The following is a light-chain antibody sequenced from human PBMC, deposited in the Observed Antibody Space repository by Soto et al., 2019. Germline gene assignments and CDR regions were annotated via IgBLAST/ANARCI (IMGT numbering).Light chain of an antibody. CDR2: EVS. V-gene: IGLV2-23*02. CDR3: CSYAGSSTFYV. J-gene: IGLJ1*01. Sequence: QSVLIQPASVSGSPGQSITISCTGTSSDVGSYNLVSWYQRHPGKAPKLMIYEVSKRPSGVPNRFSGSKSGNTASLTISGLQAEDEADYYCCSYAGSSTFYVFGTGTKVTVL. CDR1: SSDVGSYNL.